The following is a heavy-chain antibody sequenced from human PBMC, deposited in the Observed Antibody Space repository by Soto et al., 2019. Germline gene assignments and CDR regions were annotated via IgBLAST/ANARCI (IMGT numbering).Heavy chain of an antibody. D-gene: IGHD4-17*01. J-gene: IGHJ6*02. CDR1: GGSISSGGYY. V-gene: IGHV4-31*03. CDR3: AREYGDANYYYYGMDV. CDR2: IYYSGST. Sequence: QVQLQESGPGLVKPSQTLSLTCTVSGGSISSGGYYWSWIRQHPGKGLEWIGYIYYSGSTYYNPSLKSRVTISVDTSKNQFPLKLSSVTAADTAVYYCAREYGDANYYYYGMDVWGQGTTVTVSS.